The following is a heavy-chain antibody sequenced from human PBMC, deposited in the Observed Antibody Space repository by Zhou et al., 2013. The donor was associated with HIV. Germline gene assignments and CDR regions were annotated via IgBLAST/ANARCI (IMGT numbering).Heavy chain of an antibody. CDR3: ARCYYDSSSCDF. CDR2: IIPFFGTA. D-gene: IGHD3-22*01. Sequence: VQLVQSGTEVKKPGSSVKVSCKASGGTFSSYAISWVRQAPGQGLEWMGGIIPFFGTANYAPKFQGRVAITAAESTRTAYLELSGLRSEDTAVYYCARCYYDSSSCDFWGQGTLLTVSS. V-gene: IGHV1-69*12. CDR1: GGTFSSYA. J-gene: IGHJ4*02.